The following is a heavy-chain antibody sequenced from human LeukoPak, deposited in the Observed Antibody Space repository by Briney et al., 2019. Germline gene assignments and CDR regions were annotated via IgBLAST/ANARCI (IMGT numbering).Heavy chain of an antibody. CDR1: GFTFSSYH. CDR3: TRYFDS. V-gene: IGHV3-48*02. CDR2: ISSSSSTI. J-gene: IGHJ4*02. Sequence: GGSLRLSCAASGFTFSSYHMNWVRQAPGKGLEWISYISSSSSTIYYADSVKGRFTISRDNAKNSLYLQMNSLRDEDTALYYCTRYFDSWGQGTLVTVSS.